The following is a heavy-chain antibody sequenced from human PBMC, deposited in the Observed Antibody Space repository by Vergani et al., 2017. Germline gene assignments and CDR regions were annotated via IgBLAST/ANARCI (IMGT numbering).Heavy chain of an antibody. Sequence: QVQLVQSGAEVKKPGASVKVSCNASGYTFTSYGISWVRQAPGQGLEWMGWISAYNGNTNYAQKLQGRVTMTTDTSTSTAYMELRSLRSDDTAVYYCARASSGWYYYYVYCMDVWGKGTTVTVSS. J-gene: IGHJ6*03. CDR1: GYTFTSYG. CDR2: ISAYNGNT. CDR3: ARASSGWYYYYVYCMDV. V-gene: IGHV1-18*04. D-gene: IGHD6-19*01.